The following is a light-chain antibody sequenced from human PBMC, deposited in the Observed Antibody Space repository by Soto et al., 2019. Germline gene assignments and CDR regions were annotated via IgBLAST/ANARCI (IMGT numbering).Light chain of an antibody. J-gene: IGKJ1*01. V-gene: IGKV3-15*01. Sequence: EIVMTQSPGTLSVSPGERATLSCRASQSVSINLAWYQQKPGQAPRLLIYGASTRATGIPARFSGSGPGTEFTLTISSLQSEDFAVYYCQQYNNWPRTFGQGTKVDIK. CDR3: QQYNNWPRT. CDR1: QSVSIN. CDR2: GAS.